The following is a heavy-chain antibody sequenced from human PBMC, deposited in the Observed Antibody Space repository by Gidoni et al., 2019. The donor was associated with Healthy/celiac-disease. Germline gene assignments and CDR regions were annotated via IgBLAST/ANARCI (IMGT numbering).Heavy chain of an antibody. D-gene: IGHD4-17*01. Sequence: EVQLGESGGGLVTPGGSLSLSCAASGFTFSSDSMNWVRQGPGKGLEWVSSISSSSSYIDYADSVKGRFTISRDNAKNALYLQMNSLRAEDTAVYYYARDGDYDSFDIWGQGTMVTVSS. CDR1: GFTFSSDS. V-gene: IGHV3-21*01. CDR3: ARDGDYDSFDI. CDR2: ISSSSSYI. J-gene: IGHJ3*02.